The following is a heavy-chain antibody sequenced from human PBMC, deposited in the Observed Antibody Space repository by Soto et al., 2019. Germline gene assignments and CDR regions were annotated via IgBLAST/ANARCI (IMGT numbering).Heavy chain of an antibody. V-gene: IGHV2-5*02. J-gene: IGHJ2*01. CDR2: IYGDGDK. Sequence: QITLKESGPPLVNPTQTLTLTCSFSGFSLSTPGAAVAWIRQPPGQALEWLALIYGDGDKRYSPSLKNRLNMTKDTSKDQVVLTMTNMDPVDTAMYFCVHRLPFYFNFWGRGALVTVSS. CDR3: VHRLPFYFNF. CDR1: GFSLSTPGAA.